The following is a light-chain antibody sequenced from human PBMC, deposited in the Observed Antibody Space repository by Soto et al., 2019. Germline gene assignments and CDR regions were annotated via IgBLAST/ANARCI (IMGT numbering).Light chain of an antibody. Sequence: EIVLTQSPGTLSLSPGERATLSCRASQSVSSSYLAWYQQKPGQAPRLLIYGASSRVTGLPDRFSGSGSGTDFTLTLSRLEPEDFAVYYCQQYGRSPSFTFGPGTKVDIK. CDR1: QSVSSSY. CDR3: QQYGRSPSFT. V-gene: IGKV3-20*01. J-gene: IGKJ3*01. CDR2: GAS.